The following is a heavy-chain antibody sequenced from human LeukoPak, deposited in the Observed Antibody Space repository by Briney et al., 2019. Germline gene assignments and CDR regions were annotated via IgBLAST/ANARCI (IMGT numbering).Heavy chain of an antibody. CDR3: ARGLGVVPAAIRGWFDP. J-gene: IGHJ5*02. D-gene: IGHD2-2*02. V-gene: IGHV5-51*01. CDR2: IYPGDSDT. Sequence: GESLKISCKGSGYSFTSYWIGWVSQMPGKGLEWMGIIYPGDSDTRYSPSSQGQVTISADKSISTAYLQWSSLKASDTAMYYCARGLGVVPAAIRGWFDPWGQGTLVTVSS. CDR1: GYSFTSYW.